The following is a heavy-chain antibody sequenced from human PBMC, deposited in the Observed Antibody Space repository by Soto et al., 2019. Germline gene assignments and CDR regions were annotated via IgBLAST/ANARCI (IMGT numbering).Heavy chain of an antibody. CDR3: AREGQLYGILRVGNYYYYGMDV. J-gene: IGHJ6*02. D-gene: IGHD6-6*01. Sequence: QVQLVQSGAEVKKPGASVKVSCKASGYTFTSYGISWVRQAPGQGLEWMGWISAYNGNTNYTQKLQGRVAMTTDTSTSTADMELRTLRSDDTAVYYCAREGQLYGILRVGNYYYYGMDVWGQGTTVTVSS. CDR1: GYTFTSYG. CDR2: ISAYNGNT. V-gene: IGHV1-18*01.